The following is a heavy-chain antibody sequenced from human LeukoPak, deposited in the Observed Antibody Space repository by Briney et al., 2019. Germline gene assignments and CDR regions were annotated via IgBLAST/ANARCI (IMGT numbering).Heavy chain of an antibody. D-gene: IGHD2-2*01. V-gene: IGHV4-31*03. Sequence: SEILSLTCTVSGGSISSGGYYWSWIRQHPGKGLEWIGYIYYSGSTYYNPSLKSRVTISVDTSKNQFSLKLSSVTAADTAVYYCASGIVVPAAMGRNNWFDPWGQGTLVTVSS. J-gene: IGHJ5*02. CDR1: GGSISSGGYY. CDR3: ASGIVVPAAMGRNNWFDP. CDR2: IYYSGST.